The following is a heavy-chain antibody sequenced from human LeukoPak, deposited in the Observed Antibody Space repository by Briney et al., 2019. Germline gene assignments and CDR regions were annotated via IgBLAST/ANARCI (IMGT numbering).Heavy chain of an antibody. CDR3: ATEGSYYDFWSGHDAFDI. CDR1: GYTLTELS. J-gene: IGHJ3*02. Sequence: ASVKVSCKVSGYTLTELSMHWVRQAPRKGLEWMGGFDPEDGETIYAQKFQGRVTMTEDTSTDTAYMELSSLRSEDTAVYYCATEGSYYDFWSGHDAFDIWRQGTMVTVSS. CDR2: FDPEDGET. D-gene: IGHD3-3*01. V-gene: IGHV1-24*01.